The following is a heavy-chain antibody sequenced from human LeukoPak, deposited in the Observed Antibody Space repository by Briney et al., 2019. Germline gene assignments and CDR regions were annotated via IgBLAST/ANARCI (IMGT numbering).Heavy chain of an antibody. Sequence: SETLSLTCAVYGGSFSGYYWSWIRQPPGKGLEWIGEINHSGSTNYNPSLKSRVTISVDTSKNQFSLELSSVTAADTAVYYCARRRRITMIVVGHFDYWGQGTLVTVSS. D-gene: IGHD3-22*01. CDR1: GGSFSGYY. CDR3: ARRRRITMIVVGHFDY. CDR2: INHSGST. J-gene: IGHJ4*02. V-gene: IGHV4-34*01.